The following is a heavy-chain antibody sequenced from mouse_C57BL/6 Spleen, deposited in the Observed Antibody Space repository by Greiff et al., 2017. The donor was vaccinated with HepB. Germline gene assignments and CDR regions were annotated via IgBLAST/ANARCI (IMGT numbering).Heavy chain of an antibody. Sequence: VQLQQSGAELARPGASVKLSCKASGYTFTSYGISWVKPRTGQGLEWIGEIYPRSGNTYYNEKFKGKATLTADKSSSTAYMELRSLTSEDSAVYFCARSDYYGSSYLYYYAMDYWGQGTSVTVSS. CDR1: GYTFTSYG. V-gene: IGHV1-81*01. CDR2: IYPRSGNT. D-gene: IGHD1-1*01. J-gene: IGHJ4*01. CDR3: ARSDYYGSSYLYYYAMDY.